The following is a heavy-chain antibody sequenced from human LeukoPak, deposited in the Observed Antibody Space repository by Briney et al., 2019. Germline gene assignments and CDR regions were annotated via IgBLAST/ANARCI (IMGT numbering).Heavy chain of an antibody. V-gene: IGHV4-4*02. CDR1: GGSISSSNW. J-gene: IGHJ4*02. CDR2: IYHSGAA. D-gene: IGHD1-26*01. CDR3: VRGVGGEYFYFDR. Sequence: SGTLSLTCAVSGGSISSSNWWSWIRQPPGKGLEWIGSIYHSGAAYHNPSLKSRLALSVDTSNNQFSLRLRSVTAADTAVYYCVRGVGGEYFYFDRWGQGALVTVSA.